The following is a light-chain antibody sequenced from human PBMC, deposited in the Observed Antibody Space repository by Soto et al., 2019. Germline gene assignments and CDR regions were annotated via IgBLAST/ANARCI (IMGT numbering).Light chain of an antibody. CDR3: QHYYNWPPWS. CDR1: QSVVSH. Sequence: EIVMTQSPGTLSVSPGERVTLSCRASQSVVSHLAWYQQKPGQAPRLLLYHASTRATGVPARFSGSGSGTEFTLTISSLQSEDIAVYYCQHYYNWPPWSFGRGTKVDIK. CDR2: HAS. V-gene: IGKV3-15*01. J-gene: IGKJ1*01.